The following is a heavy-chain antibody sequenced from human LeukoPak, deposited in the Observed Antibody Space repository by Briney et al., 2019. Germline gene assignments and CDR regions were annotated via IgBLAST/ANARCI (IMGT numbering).Heavy chain of an antibody. CDR2: IKQDGSEK. J-gene: IGHJ4*02. V-gene: IGHV3-7*03. D-gene: IGHD3-10*01. CDR3: AKDSDQYYYGSGSYYDY. Sequence: GGSLRLSCAASGFTFSSYWMSWVRQAPGKGLEWVANIKQDGSEKYYVDSVKGRFTISRDNAKNSLYLQMNSLRAEDTALYYCAKDSDQYYYGSGSYYDYWGQGTLVTVSS. CDR1: GFTFSSYW.